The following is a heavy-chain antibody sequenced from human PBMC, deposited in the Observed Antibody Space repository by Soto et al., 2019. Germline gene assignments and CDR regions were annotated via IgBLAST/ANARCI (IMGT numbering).Heavy chain of an antibody. CDR2: ISGGGGST. CDR1: GFTFSSYA. Sequence: GGSLRLSCAASGFTFSSYAMSWVRQAPGKGLEWVSAISGGGGSTYYADSVKGRVTISRDNSKNTLYVQMNSLRAEDTAVYYCAKVSLGATTITDYYYYGLDVWGQGTTVTVSS. D-gene: IGHD1-26*01. V-gene: IGHV3-23*01. J-gene: IGHJ6*02. CDR3: AKVSLGATTITDYYYYGLDV.